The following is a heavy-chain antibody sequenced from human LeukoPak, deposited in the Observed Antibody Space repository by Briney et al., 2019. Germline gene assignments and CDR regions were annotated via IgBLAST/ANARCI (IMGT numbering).Heavy chain of an antibody. CDR2: NTGGSSYI. Sequence: GGSLRLSCVTARFSFSRYSLIWVRQARGKGGEGVASNTGGSSYIYYSDSVKGRFTISSDNAKKSLYLRMNSLRAADTAVYYCGRDPSLEADDGVYATNWGQGTLVTVSS. CDR1: RFSFSRYS. V-gene: IGHV3-21*01. CDR3: GRDPSLEADDGVYATN. D-gene: IGHD4-17*01. J-gene: IGHJ4*02.